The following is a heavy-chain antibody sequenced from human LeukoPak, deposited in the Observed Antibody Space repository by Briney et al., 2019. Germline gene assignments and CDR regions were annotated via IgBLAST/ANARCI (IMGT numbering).Heavy chain of an antibody. CDR1: GFTFSSNG. J-gene: IGHJ6*02. V-gene: IGHV3-30*18. CDR3: SKSSSWYHYYHALDV. CDR2: ISYDGSDK. D-gene: IGHD6-13*01. Sequence: GGSLRLSCAESGFTFSSNGMNWVRQAPGKGLEWVAVISYDGSDKYYADSVKGRFTISRDNSKNTLYLQMNSLRAEDTAVYYCSKSSSWYHYYHALDVGGQGTTVTVSS.